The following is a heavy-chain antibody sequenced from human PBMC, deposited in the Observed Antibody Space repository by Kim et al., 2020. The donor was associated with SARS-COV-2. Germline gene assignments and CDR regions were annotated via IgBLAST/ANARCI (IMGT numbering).Heavy chain of an antibody. CDR1: GFTFSSYG. J-gene: IGHJ4*02. D-gene: IGHD6-19*01. CDR2: IWYDGSNK. V-gene: IGHV3-33*01. Sequence: GGSLRLSCAASGFTFSSYGMHWVRQAPGKGLEWVAVIWYDGSNKYYADSVKGRFTISRDNSKNTLYLQMNSLRAEDTAVYYCAREGRIAVAGTLEYWGQGTLVTVSS. CDR3: AREGRIAVAGTLEY.